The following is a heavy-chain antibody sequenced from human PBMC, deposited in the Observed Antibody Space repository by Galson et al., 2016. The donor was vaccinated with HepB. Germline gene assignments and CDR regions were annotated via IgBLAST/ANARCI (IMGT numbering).Heavy chain of an antibody. V-gene: IGHV3-33*01. Sequence: SLRLSCAGSGFTFSSYGMHWVRQAPGKGLEWVAAIQFDGSKKYYGDSVKGRFTISRDDSKNTVYLQLSSLRAEDTAIYFCARDLSYVSNWLDPRGQGTLVTVSS. D-gene: IGHD3-16*01. CDR2: IQFDGSKK. CDR1: GFTFSSYG. CDR3: ARDLSYVSNWLDP. J-gene: IGHJ5*02.